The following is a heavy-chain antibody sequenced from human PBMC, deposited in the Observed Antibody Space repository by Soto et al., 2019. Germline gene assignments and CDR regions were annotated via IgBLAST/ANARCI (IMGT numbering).Heavy chain of an antibody. Sequence: QVQLVESGGDAVQPGRSLRLSCTASGFSFTAYGMHWVRQAPGKGLEWVALISSDGTNKQYIDSVRGRFFVSRDNSMNTLYLQMDNLRGGDTAVYYCAEDQTYYGWSAVWDVWGQGTTVTVSS. CDR3: AEDQTYYGWSAVWDV. CDR1: GFSFTAYG. V-gene: IGHV3-30*18. CDR2: ISSDGTNK. J-gene: IGHJ6*02. D-gene: IGHD3-3*01.